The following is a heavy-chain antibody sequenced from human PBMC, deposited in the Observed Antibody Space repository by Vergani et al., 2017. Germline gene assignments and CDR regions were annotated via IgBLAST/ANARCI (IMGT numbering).Heavy chain of an antibody. D-gene: IGHD6-6*01. CDR3: ARLVGWKRGHYYYYYMDV. Sequence: QVQLVQSGAEVKKPGASVKVSCKASGYTFTSYDINWVRQATRQGLEWMGWMNPNSGNTGYAQKFQGRVTMTRNTSISTAYMELSSLRSEDTAVYYCARLVGWKRGHYYYYYMDVWGKGTTVTVSS. J-gene: IGHJ6*03. V-gene: IGHV1-8*01. CDR1: GYTFTSYD. CDR2: MNPNSGNT.